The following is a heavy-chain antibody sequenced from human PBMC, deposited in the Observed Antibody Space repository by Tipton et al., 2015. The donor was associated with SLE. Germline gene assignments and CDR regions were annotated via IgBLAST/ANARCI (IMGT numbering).Heavy chain of an antibody. V-gene: IGHV3-23*01. CDR2: ISGGRT. Sequence: GSLRLSCAASGFTFNIHAMTWVRQAPGKGLKWVSGISGGRTYYADSVKGRFSISRDNSKNTLYLQMNSLRAEDTAMYYCTRVVYNGYGWGPDGFEIWGQGTMVTVSS. D-gene: IGHD3-16*01. CDR3: TRVVYNGYGWGPDGFEI. J-gene: IGHJ3*02. CDR1: GFTFNIHA.